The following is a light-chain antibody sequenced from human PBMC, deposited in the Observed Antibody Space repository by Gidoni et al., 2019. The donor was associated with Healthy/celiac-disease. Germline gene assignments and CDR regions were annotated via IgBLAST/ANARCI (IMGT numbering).Light chain of an antibody. CDR3: QQYNNWPPYT. Sequence: EIVMTQSPATMYVSPGERATLSCRASQSVSSNLAWYQQKPGQAPRLLIYGASTRATGIPSRFSGSGSGTEFTLTISSLQSEDFAVYYCQQYNNWPPYTFGQXTQLEIK. J-gene: IGKJ2*01. V-gene: IGKV3-15*01. CDR2: GAS. CDR1: QSVSSN.